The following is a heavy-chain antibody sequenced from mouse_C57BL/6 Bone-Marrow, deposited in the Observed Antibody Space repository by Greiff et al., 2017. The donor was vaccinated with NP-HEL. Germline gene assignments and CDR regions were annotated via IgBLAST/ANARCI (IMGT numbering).Heavy chain of an antibody. J-gene: IGHJ3*01. CDR2: IRSKSNNYAT. V-gene: IGHV10-1*01. D-gene: IGHD2-4*01. Sequence: EVKLVESGGGLVQPKGSLKLSCAASGFSFNTYAMNWVRQAPGKGLEWVARIRSKSNNYATYYADSVKDRFTISRDDSESMLYLQMNNLKTEDTAMYYCVRTVIPYDYPSWFAYWGQGTLVTVSA. CDR3: VRTVIPYDYPSWFAY. CDR1: GFSFNTYA.